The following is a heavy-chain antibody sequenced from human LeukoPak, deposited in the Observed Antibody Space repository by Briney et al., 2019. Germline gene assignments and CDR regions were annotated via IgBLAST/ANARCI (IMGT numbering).Heavy chain of an antibody. V-gene: IGHV4-31*03. D-gene: IGHD6-19*01. CDR1: GGSISSGGYY. CDR3: ARDRAVAGYYFDY. J-gene: IGHJ4*02. CDR2: IYYSGST. Sequence: PSETLSLTCTVSGGSISSGGYYWSWIRQHPGKGLEWIGYIYYSGSTYYNPSLKSRVTISVDTSKNQFSLKLSSVTAADTAVYYCARDRAVAGYYFDYWGQGTLVTVSS.